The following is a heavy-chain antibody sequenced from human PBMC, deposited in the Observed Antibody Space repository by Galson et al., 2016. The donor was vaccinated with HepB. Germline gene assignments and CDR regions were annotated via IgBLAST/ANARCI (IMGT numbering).Heavy chain of an antibody. J-gene: IGHJ6*02. CDR3: ARDLREALAGTGYYYYGLDV. D-gene: IGHD6-19*01. CDR1: WDSVSSNGVA. CDR2: TYYRSKWYN. V-gene: IGHV6-1*01. Sequence: CAISWDSVSSNGVAWNWIRQSPSRGLEWLGRTYYRSKWYNEYAVSVKSRITINPDTSKNQFSLQLNSVTPEDTAVYYCARDLREALAGTGYYYYGLDVWGQGTTVTVSS.